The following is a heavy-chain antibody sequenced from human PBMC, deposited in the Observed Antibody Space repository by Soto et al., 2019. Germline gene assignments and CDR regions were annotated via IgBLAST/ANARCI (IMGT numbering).Heavy chain of an antibody. Sequence: GSLRLSCAASGFTFSSYSMNWVRQAPGKGLEWVSSISSSSSYIYYADSVKGRFTISRDNAKNSLYLQMNSLRAEDTAVYYCAREGIAARPSRNYYYGMDVWGQGTTVTVSS. CDR2: ISSSSSYI. V-gene: IGHV3-21*01. CDR3: AREGIAARPSRNYYYGMDV. J-gene: IGHJ6*02. CDR1: GFTFSSYS. D-gene: IGHD6-6*01.